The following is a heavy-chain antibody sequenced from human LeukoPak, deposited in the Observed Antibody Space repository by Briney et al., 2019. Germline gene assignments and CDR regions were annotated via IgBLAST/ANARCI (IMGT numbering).Heavy chain of an antibody. V-gene: IGHV4-31*03. D-gene: IGHD6-13*01. CDR3: SRGLDSRKLGY. CDR1: GASFSSGDQY. Sequence: SETLSLTCTVSGASFSSGDQYWNWNRQRPGEGLEWIGSIHPSGTLYNNPSLESRVTISIDTSKNQFSLNLNSVTAADTPVYFCSRGLDSRKLGYWGQGTLVTVSS. J-gene: IGHJ4*02. CDR2: IHPSGTL.